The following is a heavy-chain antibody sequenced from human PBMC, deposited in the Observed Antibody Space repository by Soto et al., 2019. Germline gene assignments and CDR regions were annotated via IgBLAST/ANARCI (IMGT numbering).Heavy chain of an antibody. CDR3: ARDDYTDGGNNWFDP. D-gene: IGHD3-16*01. Sequence: LSLTCTVSGGSITNYYWSWIRQPAGKGLEWIGRMYTKERTNYNLSFKSRVTMSVDTSKNQFSLKLNAVTAADTAVYYCARDDYTDGGNNWFDPWGQGTLVTVS. J-gene: IGHJ5*02. CDR2: MYTKERT. CDR1: GGSITNYY. V-gene: IGHV4-4*07.